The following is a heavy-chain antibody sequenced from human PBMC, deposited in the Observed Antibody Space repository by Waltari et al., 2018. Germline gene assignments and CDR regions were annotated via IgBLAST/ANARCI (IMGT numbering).Heavy chain of an antibody. CDR2: AYFSGTT. CDR1: NGSINNFY. J-gene: IGHJ5*02. D-gene: IGHD3-10*01. CDR3: ARGGLRYYDSGSQPYNWFGP. Sequence: QVQLQESGPGLVKPSETLSLTCTVSNGSINNFYWSWIRQPPGKGLEWIGYAYFSGTTTDNPSLKSRVTISVDTSKNQFSLKLTSVTAADTATYYCARGGLRYYDSGSQPYNWFGPWGQGIMVSVSS. V-gene: IGHV4-59*01.